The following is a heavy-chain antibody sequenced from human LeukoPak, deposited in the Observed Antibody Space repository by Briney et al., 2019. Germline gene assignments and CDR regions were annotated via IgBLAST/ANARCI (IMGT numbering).Heavy chain of an antibody. J-gene: IGHJ4*02. Sequence: PSETLSLTCTVSGGSSSSYYWSWIRQPAGKGLEWIGRIYTSGSTNYNPSFKSRVTISIDTSKNQFSLKLSSVTAADTAVYYCARGRAGQSGDYWGQGTLVTVSS. CDR2: IYTSGST. CDR1: GGSSSSYY. CDR3: ARGRAGQSGDY. V-gene: IGHV4-4*07. D-gene: IGHD6-19*01.